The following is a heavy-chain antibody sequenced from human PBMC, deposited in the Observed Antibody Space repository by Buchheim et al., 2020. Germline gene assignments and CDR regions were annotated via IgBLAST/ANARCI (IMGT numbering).Heavy chain of an antibody. V-gene: IGHV3-30*18. CDR2: ISYDGSNK. D-gene: IGHD3-10*01. CDR1: GFTFSSYG. CDR3: ANARPSRGVIIEKYYYYGMDV. J-gene: IGHJ6*02. Sequence: QVQLVESGGGVVQPGRSLRLSCAASGFTFSSYGMHWVRQAPGKGLEWVAVISYDGSNKYYADSVKGRFTISRDNSKNTLYLQMNSLRAEDTAVYYCANARPSRGVIIEKYYYYGMDVWGQGTT.